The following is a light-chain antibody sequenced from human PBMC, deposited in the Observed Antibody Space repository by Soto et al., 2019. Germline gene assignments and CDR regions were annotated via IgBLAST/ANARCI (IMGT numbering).Light chain of an antibody. CDR1: QGISSY. J-gene: IGKJ5*01. CDR2: AAS. CDR3: QQVNSYPIT. V-gene: IGKV1-9*01. Sequence: DIQLIQSPSFLSASVGDRVTITCRASQGISSYLAWYQQKPGKAPKLLIYAASTLQSGVPSRFSGSGSGTEFTLTISSLQPEDFATYYCQQVNSYPITFGQGTRLEIK.